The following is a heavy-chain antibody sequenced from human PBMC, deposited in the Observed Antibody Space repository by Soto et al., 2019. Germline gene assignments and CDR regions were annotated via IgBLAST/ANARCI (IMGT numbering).Heavy chain of an antibody. CDR2: MSGGGETT. CDR3: AKWHTYYYDSRGFSGFDC. Sequence: EVQVSESGGGLVQPGGSLRLSCAASGLTFSSYAMTWVRQAPGKGLEWVSAMSGGGETTYYADSVKGRFTISRDNSRNTLYLQMNSLRAEDTAAYYCAKWHTYYYDSRGFSGFDCWGRGTLVTVSS. D-gene: IGHD3-22*01. CDR1: GLTFSSYA. J-gene: IGHJ4*02. V-gene: IGHV3-23*01.